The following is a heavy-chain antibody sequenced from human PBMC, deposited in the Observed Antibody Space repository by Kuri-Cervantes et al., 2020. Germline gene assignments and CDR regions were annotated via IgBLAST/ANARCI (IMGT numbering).Heavy chain of an antibody. J-gene: IGHJ4*02. D-gene: IGHD1-26*01. CDR1: GFTFSSNA. CDR3: AKDGAKWARYYFDY. V-gene: IGHV3-30*04. Sequence: LSLTCAASGFTFSSNAMHWVRQTPGKGLEWVTVISYDGRDTKYADSVKGRFTISRDNSKNTLYLQMSSLRAEDTAVYYCAKDGAKWARYYFDYWGQGTLVTVSS. CDR2: ISYDGRDT.